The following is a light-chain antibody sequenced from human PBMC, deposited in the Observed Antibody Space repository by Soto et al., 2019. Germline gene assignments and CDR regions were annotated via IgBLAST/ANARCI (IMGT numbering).Light chain of an antibody. CDR3: SSYTSRTNFV. V-gene: IGLV2-14*01. Sequence: QSALTQPASVSGSPGQWITISCTGTSSDVGGYKYVSWYQHHPGKAPKLMIYEVTNRPSGVSTRFSGSKSGNTASLTISGLQAEYEADYYCSSYTSRTNFVFGTGTKVTVL. CDR2: EVT. J-gene: IGLJ1*01. CDR1: SSDVGGYKY.